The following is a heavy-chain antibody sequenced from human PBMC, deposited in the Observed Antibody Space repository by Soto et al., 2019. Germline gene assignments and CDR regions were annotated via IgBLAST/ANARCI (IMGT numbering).Heavy chain of an antibody. CDR1: GGSLSGYY. CDR3: ARSDNRNSLYGVDV. CDR2: INHRGSS. Sequence: SETLSLTCAVNGGSLSGYYWSWIRQSPGKGLEWIGEINHRGSSDYNPSLKSRVTISIDASKNHVTLELTSVTAADTAVYYCARSDNRNSLYGVDVRGQGPAVTVSS. D-gene: IGHD1-7*01. V-gene: IGHV4-34*01. J-gene: IGHJ6*02.